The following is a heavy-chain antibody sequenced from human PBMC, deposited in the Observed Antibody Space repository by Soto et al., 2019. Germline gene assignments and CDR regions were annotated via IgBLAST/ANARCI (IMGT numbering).Heavy chain of an antibody. CDR3: ARGKLRYCSSTSCQNWFDP. Sequence: SLILACAASVFTFSSYDMHWVRQATGKGLEWVSAIGTAGDTYYPGSVKGRFTISRENAKNSLYLQMNSLRAGDTAVYYCARGKLRYCSSTSCQNWFDPWGQGTLVTVSS. CDR2: IGTAGDT. J-gene: IGHJ5*02. D-gene: IGHD2-2*01. V-gene: IGHV3-13*01. CDR1: VFTFSSYD.